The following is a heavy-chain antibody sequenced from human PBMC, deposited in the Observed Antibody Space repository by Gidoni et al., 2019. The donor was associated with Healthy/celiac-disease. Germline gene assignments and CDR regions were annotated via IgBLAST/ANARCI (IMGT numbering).Heavy chain of an antibody. CDR1: GFTFSSYA. CDR2: ISGSGGST. Sequence: EVQLLESGGGLVQPGGSLRLSCAASGFTFSSYAMSWVRQAPGTGLEWVSAISGSGGSTYYADSVKGRFTISRDNSKNTLYLQMNSLRAEDTAVYYCAKQPVGSSGYYHEPDFDYWGQGTLVTVSS. J-gene: IGHJ4*02. D-gene: IGHD3-22*01. CDR3: AKQPVGSSGYYHEPDFDY. V-gene: IGHV3-23*01.